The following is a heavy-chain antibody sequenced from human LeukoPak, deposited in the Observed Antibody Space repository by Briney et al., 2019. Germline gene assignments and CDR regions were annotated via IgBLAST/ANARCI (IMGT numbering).Heavy chain of an antibody. Sequence: GSSVKVSCKASGGTFSSYAISWVRQAPGQGLEWMGRIIPILGIANYAQKFQGRVTITADKSTSTAYMELSSLRSEDTAVYYCAGEAYNWKYFDYWGQGTLVTVSS. CDR1: GGTFSSYA. D-gene: IGHD1-20*01. V-gene: IGHV1-69*04. CDR3: AGEAYNWKYFDY. J-gene: IGHJ4*02. CDR2: IIPILGIA.